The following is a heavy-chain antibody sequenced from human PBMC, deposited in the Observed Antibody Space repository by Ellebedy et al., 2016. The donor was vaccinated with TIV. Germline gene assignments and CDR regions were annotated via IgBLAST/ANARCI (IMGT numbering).Heavy chain of an antibody. J-gene: IGHJ3*01. V-gene: IGHV1-18*01. D-gene: IGHD2-2*01. CDR3: ARLPCGSTACGGRAFDF. CDR2: ISVYNDNT. Sequence: ASVKVSXXASGYTFTNYGVTWVRQAPGQGLEWMGWISVYNDNTNYAQKLQGRVTMTTDTSTSTAYMELRSLRSDDTAVYYCARLPCGSTACGGRAFDFWGQGTMVTVSS. CDR1: GYTFTNYG.